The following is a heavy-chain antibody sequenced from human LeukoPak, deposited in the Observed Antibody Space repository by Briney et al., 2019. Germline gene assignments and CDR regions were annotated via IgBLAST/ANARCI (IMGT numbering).Heavy chain of an antibody. CDR1: GFTLSSSW. D-gene: IGHD1-26*01. CDR2: IKQDGSQK. J-gene: IGHJ4*02. CDR3: ARGSSGRYFAFIDY. V-gene: IGHV3-7*01. Sequence: PGGSLRLSCTASGFTLSSSWMSWVRQPPGRGLEWVASIKQDGSQKYYVDSVKGRFTISRDNAKNSLYLQMDSLRVEDTAVYYCARGSSGRYFAFIDYWGQGILVTVSS.